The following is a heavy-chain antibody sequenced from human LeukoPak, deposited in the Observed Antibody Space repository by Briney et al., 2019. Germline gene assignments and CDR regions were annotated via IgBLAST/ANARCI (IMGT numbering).Heavy chain of an antibody. D-gene: IGHD6-6*01. Sequence: ASVKVSCKASGYTFTSYYMHWVRQAPGQGLEWMGIINPSGGSTSYAQKFQGRVTITTDESTSTAYMELSSLRSEDTAVYYCARTPYSSSSRYWFDPWGQGTLVTVSS. CDR1: GYTFTSYY. CDR3: ARTPYSSSSRYWFDP. J-gene: IGHJ5*02. V-gene: IGHV1-46*01. CDR2: INPSGGST.